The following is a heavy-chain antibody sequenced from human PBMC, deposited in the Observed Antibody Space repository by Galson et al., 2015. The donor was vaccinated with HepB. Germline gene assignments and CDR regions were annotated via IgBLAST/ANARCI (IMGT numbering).Heavy chain of an antibody. J-gene: IGHJ4*02. CDR3: TTSKAYYYDTSGYGPFDY. V-gene: IGHV3-33*01. Sequence: SLRLSCAASGFTFSYYGMHWVRQAPGKGLEWVAVIWYDGNNKYYADSVKGRFTISRDNSKNSLYLQMNSLRAEDTAVYYCTTSKAYYYDTSGYGPFDYWGQGTLVTVSS. CDR2: IWYDGNNK. D-gene: IGHD3-22*01. CDR1: GFTFSYYG.